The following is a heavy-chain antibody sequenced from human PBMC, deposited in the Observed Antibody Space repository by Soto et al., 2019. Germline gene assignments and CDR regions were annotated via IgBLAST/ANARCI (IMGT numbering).Heavy chain of an antibody. CDR3: ARGYYDYVWGSYRYVDAFDI. D-gene: IGHD3-16*02. CDR1: GGSIGSGGYY. CDR2: IYYSGST. J-gene: IGHJ3*02. V-gene: IGHV4-31*03. Sequence: SETLSLTCTVSGGSIGSGGYYWSWIRQHPGKGLEWIGYIYYSGSTYYNPSLKSRVTISVDTSKNQFSLKLSSVTAADTAVYYCARGYYDYVWGSYRYVDAFDIWGQGTMVTVSS.